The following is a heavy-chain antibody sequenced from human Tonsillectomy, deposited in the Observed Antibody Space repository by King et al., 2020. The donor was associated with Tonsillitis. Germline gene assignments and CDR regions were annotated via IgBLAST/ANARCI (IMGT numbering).Heavy chain of an antibody. J-gene: IGHJ4*02. CDR2: INRDGSFI. CDR3: TRDSSDLNYFDY. Sequence: VQLVESGGGLVQPGGSLRLSCEASGFIFSSDWMHWVRQAPGKGLVWVSRINRDGSFIRYADSVKGRFTISRDNAKNTLYLQMNSLRAEDTAVYYCTRDSSDLNYFDYWGQGTLVTVSS. CDR1: GFIFSSDW. D-gene: IGHD3-10*01. V-gene: IGHV3-74*01.